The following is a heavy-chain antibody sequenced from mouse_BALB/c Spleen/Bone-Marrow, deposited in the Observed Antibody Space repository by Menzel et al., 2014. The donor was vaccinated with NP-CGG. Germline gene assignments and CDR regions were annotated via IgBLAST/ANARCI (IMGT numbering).Heavy chain of an antibody. CDR1: GYTFTSYW. J-gene: IGHJ2*01. V-gene: IGHV1-7*01. Sequence: VKLMESGAELAKPGASVKMSCKASGYTFTSYWMHWVKQRPGQGLEWIGYINPSTGYTEYNQKFEDKATLTADKSSSTAYMQLSSLTSEDSAVYYCARWGDDGTFDYWGQGTTLTVSS. CDR3: ARWGDDGTFDY. D-gene: IGHD2-12*01. CDR2: INPSTGYT.